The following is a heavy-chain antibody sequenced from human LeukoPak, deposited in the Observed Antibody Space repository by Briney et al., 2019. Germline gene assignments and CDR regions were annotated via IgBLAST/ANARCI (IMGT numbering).Heavy chain of an antibody. Sequence: SETLSLTCTVSGGSISSYYWSWIRQPPGKGLEWIGYIYYSGSTNYNPSLKSRVTISVDTSKNQFSLKPSSVTAADTAVYYCARSRWRGSGSYYLFDPWGQGTLVTVSS. D-gene: IGHD3-10*01. V-gene: IGHV4-59*12. J-gene: IGHJ5*02. CDR3: ARSRWRGSGSYYLFDP. CDR1: GGSISSYY. CDR2: IYYSGST.